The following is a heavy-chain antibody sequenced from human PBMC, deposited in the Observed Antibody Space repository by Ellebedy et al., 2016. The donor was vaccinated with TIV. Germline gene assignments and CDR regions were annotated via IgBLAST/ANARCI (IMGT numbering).Heavy chain of an antibody. Sequence: AASVKVSCKTSGYSFTAYTMNWVRQVPGQGLEWMGWINTNTGNPTYAQGFTGRFVFSLDTSVSTAYLQISSLKAEDTAVYYCARGAAAGFFWYFDLWGRGTLVTVSS. J-gene: IGHJ2*01. CDR3: ARGAAAGFFWYFDL. D-gene: IGHD6-13*01. CDR2: INTNTGNP. V-gene: IGHV7-4-1*02. CDR1: GYSFTAYT.